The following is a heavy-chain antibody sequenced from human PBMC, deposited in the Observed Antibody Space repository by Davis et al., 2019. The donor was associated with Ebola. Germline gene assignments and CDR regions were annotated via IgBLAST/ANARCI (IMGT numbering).Heavy chain of an antibody. V-gene: IGHV3-23*01. J-gene: IGHJ4*02. CDR3: AKDDQIVVVILDH. D-gene: IGHD3-22*01. CDR1: GFTFSSYA. CDR2: ISGSGGST. Sequence: SLKISCAASGFTFSSYAMSWVRQAPGKGLEWVSTISGSGGSTYYADSVKGRFTISRDNSKNTLYLQMNSLRAADTAVYYCAKDDQIVVVILDHWGQGTLVTVSS.